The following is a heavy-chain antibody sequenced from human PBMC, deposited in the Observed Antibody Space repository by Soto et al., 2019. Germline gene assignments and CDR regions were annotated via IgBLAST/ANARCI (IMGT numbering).Heavy chain of an antibody. J-gene: IGHJ3*02. CDR2: INTNSAAT. D-gene: IGHD2-15*01. CDR3: ARALRYCSGGGCYSNYYDSSCASDAFDI. CDR1: GYTFTGHY. V-gene: IGHV1-2*04. Sequence: ASVKVSCKASGYTFTGHYMHWVRQAPGQGFERMGWINTNSAATTCPQKFQGCITMTRDTSISTAYMELSRLRADDTAVYYCARALRYCSGGGCYSNYYDSSCASDAFDIWGQGTMVTVSS.